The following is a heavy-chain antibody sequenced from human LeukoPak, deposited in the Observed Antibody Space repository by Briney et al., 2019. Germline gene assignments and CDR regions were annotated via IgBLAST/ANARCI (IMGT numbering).Heavy chain of an antibody. V-gene: IGHV4-30-4*08. Sequence: KPSETLSLTCTVSGGSISSGDYYWSWVRQPPGKDLEWIGYIYYSGSTQYNPSLRSRISISIDTSKNQFSLKLSSVTAADTAVYYCAREVITGYYFDYWGQGTLVTVSS. D-gene: IGHD1-20*01. J-gene: IGHJ4*02. CDR3: AREVITGYYFDY. CDR2: IYYSGST. CDR1: GGSISSGDYY.